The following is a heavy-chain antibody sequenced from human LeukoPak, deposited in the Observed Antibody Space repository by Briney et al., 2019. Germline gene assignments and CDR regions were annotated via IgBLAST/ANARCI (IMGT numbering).Heavy chain of an antibody. V-gene: IGHV1-2*04. CDR2: INPNSGGT. J-gene: IGHJ4*02. Sequence: ASVKVSCKASGYTFTGYYMHWARQAPGQGLEWMGWINPNSGGTNYAQKFQGWVTMTRDTSISTAYMELSRLRSDDTAVYYCARSWVGAMVTNYFDYWGQGTLVTVSS. CDR3: ARSWVGAMVTNYFDY. D-gene: IGHD5-18*01. CDR1: GYTFTGYY.